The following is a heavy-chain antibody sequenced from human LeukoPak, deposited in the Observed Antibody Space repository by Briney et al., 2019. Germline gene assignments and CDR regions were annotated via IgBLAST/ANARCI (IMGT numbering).Heavy chain of an antibody. CDR1: GFTFRSHG. J-gene: IGHJ4*02. V-gene: IGHV3-23*01. Sequence: GGTLRLSCVASGFTFRSHGMNWVRQAPGKGLEWVSGISPNGVITYYADSVKGRFTMSRDNSKNTLYLQMNSLRAEDTAVYYCASDYWGQGTLVTVSS. CDR3: ASDY. CDR2: ISPNGVIT.